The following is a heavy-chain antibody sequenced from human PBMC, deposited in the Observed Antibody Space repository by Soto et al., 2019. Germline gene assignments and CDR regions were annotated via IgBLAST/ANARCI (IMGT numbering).Heavy chain of an antibody. CDR2: ISYDGSNK. Sequence: QVQLVESGGGAVQPGRFLRLYCAASGFTFSSYGMHCVRQAPGKGLEWVAVISYDGSNKYYADSVKGRFTISRDNSKNKLYLQMNSLRAEDTAVYYCAKDVVVGATTGLGDYYYYYGMDVWGHGTTVTVSS. CDR1: GFTFSSYG. CDR3: AKDVVVGATTGLGDYYYYYGMDV. D-gene: IGHD1-26*01. V-gene: IGHV3-30*18. J-gene: IGHJ6*02.